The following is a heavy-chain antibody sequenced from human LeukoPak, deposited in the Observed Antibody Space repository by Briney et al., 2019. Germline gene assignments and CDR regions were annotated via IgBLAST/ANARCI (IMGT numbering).Heavy chain of an antibody. Sequence: PGGSLRLSCAASGFTFSSYGMHWVRQAPGKGLEWVAVISYDGSNKYYADSVKGRFTISRDNSKNTLYLQMNSLRAEDTAVYYCAKERGRYCSGGSCYSNDYWGQGTLVTVSS. CDR1: GFTFSSYG. CDR3: AKERGRYCSGGSCYSNDY. D-gene: IGHD2-15*01. V-gene: IGHV3-30*18. CDR2: ISYDGSNK. J-gene: IGHJ4*02.